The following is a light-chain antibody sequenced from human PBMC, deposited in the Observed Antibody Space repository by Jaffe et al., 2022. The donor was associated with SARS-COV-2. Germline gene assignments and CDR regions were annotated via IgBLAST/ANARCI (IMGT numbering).Light chain of an antibody. V-gene: IGLV1-44*01. CDR3: AAWDDSLNAWV. CDR1: SSNIGSHT. CDR2: STN. J-gene: IGLJ3*02. Sequence: QSVLTQAPSVSGTPGQRVTISCSGSSSNIGSHTADWYRQVPGTAPRLLMYSTNQRPAGVPDRFSGARSGTSASLAISGLQPEDEADYYCAAWDDSLNAWVFGGGTRLTVL.